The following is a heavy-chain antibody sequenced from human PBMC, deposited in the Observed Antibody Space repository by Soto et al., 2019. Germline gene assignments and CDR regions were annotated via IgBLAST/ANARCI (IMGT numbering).Heavy chain of an antibody. D-gene: IGHD5-12*01. CDR2: INPNSGGT. V-gene: IGHV1-2*04. Sequence: EASVKVSCKVSGYTLTELSKHWVRQAPGKGLEWMGWINPNSGGTNYAQKFQGWVTMTRDTSISTAYMELSRLRSDDTAVYYCARGHDKTWLRFYSSGHPGQYYFDYWGQGTLVTVSS. CDR3: ARGHDKTWLRFYSSGHPGQYYFDY. J-gene: IGHJ4*02. CDR1: GYTLTELS.